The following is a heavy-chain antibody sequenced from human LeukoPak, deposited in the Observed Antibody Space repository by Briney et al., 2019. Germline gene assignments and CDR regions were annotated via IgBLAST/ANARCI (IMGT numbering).Heavy chain of an antibody. J-gene: IGHJ5*02. CDR3: ARVGAVERYFDWFGLDP. D-gene: IGHD3-9*01. Sequence: ASVKVSCKASGYTFTSYYMHWVRQAPGQGLEWMGIINPSGGSTSYAQKFQGRVTMTRDMSTSTVYMELSSLRSEDTAVYYCARVGAVERYFDWFGLDPWGQGTLVTVSS. CDR1: GYTFTSYY. CDR2: INPSGGST. V-gene: IGHV1-46*01.